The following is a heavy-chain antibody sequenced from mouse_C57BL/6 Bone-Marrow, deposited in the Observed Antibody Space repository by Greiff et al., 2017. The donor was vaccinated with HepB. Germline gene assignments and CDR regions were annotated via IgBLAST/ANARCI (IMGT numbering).Heavy chain of an antibody. J-gene: IGHJ1*03. CDR2: IDPSDSYT. CDR3: ARGGYYWYFDV. V-gene: IGHV1-69*01. D-gene: IGHD2-2*01. Sequence: QVHVKQPGAELVMPGASVKLSCKASGYTFTSYWMHWVKQRPGQGLEWIGEIDPSDSYTNYNQKFKGKSTLTVDKSSSTAYMQLSSLTSEDSAVYYCARGGYYWYFDVWGTGTTVTVSS. CDR1: GYTFTSYW.